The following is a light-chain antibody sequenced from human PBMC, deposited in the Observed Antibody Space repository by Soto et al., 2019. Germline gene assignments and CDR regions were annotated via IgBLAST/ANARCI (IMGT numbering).Light chain of an antibody. CDR2: GNS. CDR1: SSNIGAGYD. Sequence: QSVLTQPPSVSGAPGQRGTISCTGSSSNIGAGYDVHWYQQLPGTAPKLLIYGNSNRPSGVPDRFSGSKSGTSASLASTGLQAEDEADYYCQSYDSSLSGSVVFGGGTKLTVL. J-gene: IGLJ2*01. V-gene: IGLV1-40*01. CDR3: QSYDSSLSGSVV.